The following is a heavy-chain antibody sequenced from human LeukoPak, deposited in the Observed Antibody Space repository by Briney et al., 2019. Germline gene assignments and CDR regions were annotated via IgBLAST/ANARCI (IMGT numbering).Heavy chain of an antibody. Sequence: ASVTVSCKASGGTFSSYTISWVRQTPGQGLEWMGGIIPIFGTANYAQKFRGRVTITADKSTSTAYMELSSLRSEDTAVYYCARYSTEDYGDFGGFDYWGQGTLVTVSS. CDR3: ARYSTEDYGDFGGFDY. CDR1: GGTFSSYT. CDR2: IIPIFGTA. J-gene: IGHJ4*02. D-gene: IGHD4-17*01. V-gene: IGHV1-69*06.